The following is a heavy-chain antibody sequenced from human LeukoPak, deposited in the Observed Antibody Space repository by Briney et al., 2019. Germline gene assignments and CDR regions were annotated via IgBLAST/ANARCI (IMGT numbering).Heavy chain of an antibody. V-gene: IGHV3-30*04. CDR3: ARVAEWLDDLDY. CDR1: GFTFSSYA. D-gene: IGHD6-19*01. J-gene: IGHJ4*02. Sequence: PGGSLRLSCAASGFTFSSYAMHWVRQAPGKGLEWVAVISYDGSNKYCADSVKGRFTISRDNSKNTLYLQMNSLRAEDTAVYYCARVAEWLDDLDYWGQGTLVTVSS. CDR2: ISYDGSNK.